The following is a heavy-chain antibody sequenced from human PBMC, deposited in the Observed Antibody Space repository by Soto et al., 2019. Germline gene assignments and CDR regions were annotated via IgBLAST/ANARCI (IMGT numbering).Heavy chain of an antibody. Sequence: GASVKVSCKASGGTFSSYAISWVRQAPGQGLEWMGIINPSGGSTSYAQKFQGRVTMTRDTSTSTVYMELSSLRSEDTAVYYCAREFVRYSSGWYRLGYWGQGTLVTVSS. CDR3: AREFVRYSSGWYRLGY. D-gene: IGHD6-19*01. V-gene: IGHV1-46*01. CDR2: INPSGGST. CDR1: GGTFSSYA. J-gene: IGHJ4*02.